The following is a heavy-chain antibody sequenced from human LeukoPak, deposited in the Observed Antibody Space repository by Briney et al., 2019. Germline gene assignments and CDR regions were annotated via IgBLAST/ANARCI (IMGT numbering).Heavy chain of an antibody. J-gene: IGHJ4*02. Sequence: PGGSLRLSCAASGFTFDDYAMHWVRQAPGKGLEWVSGISWSSGSIGYADSVKGRFTISRDNAKNSLYLQMNSLRAEDTALYYCAKVGDGSHYFDYWGQGTLVTVSS. D-gene: IGHD5-24*01. V-gene: IGHV3-9*01. CDR3: AKVGDGSHYFDY. CDR1: GFTFDDYA. CDR2: ISWSSGSI.